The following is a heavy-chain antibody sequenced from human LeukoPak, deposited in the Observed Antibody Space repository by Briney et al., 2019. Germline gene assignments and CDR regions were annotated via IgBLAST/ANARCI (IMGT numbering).Heavy chain of an antibody. D-gene: IGHD1-26*01. V-gene: IGHV3-23*01. CDR3: ARESYSGSYRYYFDY. CDR2: ISGSGGST. CDR1: GFTSSSYA. Sequence: GALRLSCAASGFTSSSYAMSWVRQAPGKGLEWVSAISGSGGSTYYADSVKGRFTISRDNSKNTLYLQMNSLRAEDTAVYYCARESYSGSYRYYFDYWGQGTLVTVSS. J-gene: IGHJ4*02.